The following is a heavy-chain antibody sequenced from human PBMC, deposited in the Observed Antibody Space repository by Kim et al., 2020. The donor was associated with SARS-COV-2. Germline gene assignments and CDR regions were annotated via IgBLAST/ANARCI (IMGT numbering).Heavy chain of an antibody. D-gene: IGHD3-22*01. CDR2: ISSSSSTI. Sequence: GGSLRLSCAASGFTFSSYSMNWVRQAPGKGLEWVSYISSSSSTIYYADSVKGRFTISRDNAKNSLYLQMNSLRAEDTAVYYCAREVYYYDSSGYYYPLDYWGQGTLVTVSS. J-gene: IGHJ4*02. CDR1: GFTFSSYS. V-gene: IGHV3-48*04. CDR3: AREVYYYDSSGYYYPLDY.